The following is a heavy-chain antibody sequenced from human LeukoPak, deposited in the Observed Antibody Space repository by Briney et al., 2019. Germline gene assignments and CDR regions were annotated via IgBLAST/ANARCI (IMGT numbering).Heavy chain of an antibody. J-gene: IGHJ6*03. CDR3: AKDGVTRAVDYYYMDV. CDR1: GFTFSSYA. D-gene: IGHD4-11*01. CDR2: ISGSGGST. Sequence: GGSLRLSCAASGFTFSSYAMHWVRQAPGKGLEWVSAISGSGGSTYYADSVKGRFTISRDNSKNTLYLQMNSLRAEDTAVYYCAKDGVTRAVDYYYMDVWGKGTTVTVSS. V-gene: IGHV3-23*01.